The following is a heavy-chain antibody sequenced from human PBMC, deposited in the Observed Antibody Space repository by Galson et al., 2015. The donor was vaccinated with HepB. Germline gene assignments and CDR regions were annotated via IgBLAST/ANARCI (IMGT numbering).Heavy chain of an antibody. V-gene: IGHV4-39*01. CDR1: GVSISSSLYY. CDR2: IYYGGRT. J-gene: IGHJ3*02. CDR3: ARPLVHNGRFNPGVGPFHI. D-gene: IGHD2-8*01. Sequence: ETLSLTCAVSGVSISSSLYYWGWIRQSPKKGLEWIGSIYYGGRTYFSPSLQSRVAMSVDTSKNQLSLTLSSVTAADTAVYYCARPLVHNGRFNPGVGPFHIWGHGTMVTVSA.